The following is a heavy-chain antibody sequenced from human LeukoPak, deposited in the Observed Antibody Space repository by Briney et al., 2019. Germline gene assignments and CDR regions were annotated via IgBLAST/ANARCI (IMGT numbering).Heavy chain of an antibody. J-gene: IGHJ4*02. D-gene: IGHD6-13*01. CDR2: ISDDGSNK. Sequence: GGSLRLSCAGAGFTFRTYGMHWVRQAPGKGLEWVAIISDDGSNKYYADSVKGRFTISRDNSKKTLYLQMNSLRAEDTAVYYCAKDNKLGAIAAAGTVSHYWGQGTLVTVSS. CDR1: GFTFRTYG. V-gene: IGHV3-30*18. CDR3: AKDNKLGAIAAAGTVSHY.